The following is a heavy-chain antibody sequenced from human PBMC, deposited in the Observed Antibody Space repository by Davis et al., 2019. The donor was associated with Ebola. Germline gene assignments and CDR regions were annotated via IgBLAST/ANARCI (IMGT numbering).Heavy chain of an antibody. J-gene: IGHJ4*02. Sequence: ASVKVSCKASGYTFTSYDINWVRQATGQGLEWMGWISAYNGNTNYAQKLQGRVTMTTDTSTSTAYMELRSLRSDDTAVYYCARDREWPLDYWGQGTLVTVSS. CDR1: GYTFTSYD. D-gene: IGHD3-3*01. CDR3: ARDREWPLDY. CDR2: ISAYNGNT. V-gene: IGHV1-18*01.